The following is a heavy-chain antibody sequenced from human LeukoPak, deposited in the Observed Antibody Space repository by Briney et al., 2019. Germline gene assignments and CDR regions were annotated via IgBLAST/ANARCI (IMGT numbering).Heavy chain of an antibody. J-gene: IGHJ4*02. CDR3: ARDCHGGYDPEGFDY. V-gene: IGHV4-31*03. D-gene: IGHD5-12*01. Sequence: SQTLSLTCTVSGGSISSGGYSWSWLRQHPGKGLEWIGYIYYSGSTYYSPSLKSRVTISVNTSKNQFSLKLTSVTAADTAVYYCARDCHGGYDPEGFDYWGQGTLVTVS. CDR2: IYYSGST. CDR1: GGSISSGGYS.